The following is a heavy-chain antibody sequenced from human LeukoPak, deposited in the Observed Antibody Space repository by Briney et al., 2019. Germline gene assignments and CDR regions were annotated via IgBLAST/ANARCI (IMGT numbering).Heavy chain of an antibody. J-gene: IGHJ4*02. CDR1: GFTFSSIYA. Sequence: GGSLRLSCAASGFTFSSIYAMSWVRQAPGKGLEWVSTISGSGGSTYYADSVKGRFTISRDNSKNTVYLQMNSLRVKDTALYYCVRSLDYWGQGTLVTVSS. CDR3: VRSLDY. V-gene: IGHV3-23*01. CDR2: ISGSGGST.